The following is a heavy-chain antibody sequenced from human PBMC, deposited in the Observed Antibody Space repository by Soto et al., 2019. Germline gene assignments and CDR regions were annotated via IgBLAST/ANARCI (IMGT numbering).Heavy chain of an antibody. CDR1: GFTFSSYG. CDR3: ARATTVRYSDAFGINHFYYYCIVV. Sequence: QVQLVESGGGVVQPGRSLRLSCAASGFTFSSYGMHWVRQAPGKGLEWVAVIWYDGSNKYYADSVMGRCTISRDNPNNPVYLQMNRQRAEDTAVYYCARATTVRYSDAFGINHFYYYCIVVRRQWTTVTVSS. V-gene: IGHV3-33*01. CDR2: IWYDGSNK. J-gene: IGHJ6*02. D-gene: IGHD5-18*01.